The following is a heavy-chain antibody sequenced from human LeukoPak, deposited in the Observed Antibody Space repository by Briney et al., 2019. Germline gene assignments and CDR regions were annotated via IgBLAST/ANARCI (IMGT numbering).Heavy chain of an antibody. CDR1: GYTFTSYY. D-gene: IGHD3-9*01. Sequence: ASVKVSCKASGYTFTSYYMHWVRQAPGQGLEWMGIINPSGGSTSYAQKFQGRVTMTRDTSTSTVYMELSSLRSEDTAVYYCARANYDILTGSAPPRYWGQRTLVTVSS. V-gene: IGHV1-46*01. CDR2: INPSGGST. J-gene: IGHJ4*02. CDR3: ARANYDILTGSAPPRY.